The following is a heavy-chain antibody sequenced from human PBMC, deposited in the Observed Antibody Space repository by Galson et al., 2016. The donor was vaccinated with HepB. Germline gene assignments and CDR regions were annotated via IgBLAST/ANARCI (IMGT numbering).Heavy chain of an antibody. D-gene: IGHD6-13*01. V-gene: IGHV3-74*01. CDR1: GFTFSSNW. CDR3: TRHTGGIAAAGTDY. Sequence: SLRLSCAASGFTFSSNWMHWVRQAPGKGLVWVARIDTDGRSINYVDSVQGRYTISRDNAKNTLYLQMNSLKIEDTAVYYCTRHTGGIAAAGTDYWGQGTLVTVSS. CDR2: IDTDGRSI. J-gene: IGHJ4*02.